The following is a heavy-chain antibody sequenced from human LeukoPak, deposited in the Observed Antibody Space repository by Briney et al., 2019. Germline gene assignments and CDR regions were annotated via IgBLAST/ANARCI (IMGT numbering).Heavy chain of an antibody. CDR1: GFTFSSYG. D-gene: IGHD2-15*01. V-gene: IGHV3-30*18. CDR2: ISYDGSSK. J-gene: IGHJ3*02. Sequence: GGSLRLSCAASGFTFSSYGMHWVGQAPGKGLEWVAVISYDGSSKYYADSVKGRFTISRDNSKNTLYLQMNSLRAEDTAAYYCAKDGAKYCSGGSCYAFDIWGQGTMVTVSP. CDR3: AKDGAKYCSGGSCYAFDI.